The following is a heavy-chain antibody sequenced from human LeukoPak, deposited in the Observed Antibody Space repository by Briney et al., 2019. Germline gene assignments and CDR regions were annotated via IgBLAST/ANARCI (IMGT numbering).Heavy chain of an antibody. V-gene: IGHV1-46*01. CDR2: INPSGGST. CDR3: ARAYRDSSGYYLYFDY. Sequence: ASVKVSCKASGYTFTSYYMHWVRQAPGQGLEWMGIINPSGGSTSYAQKFQGRVTMTRDTSTSTVYMELSSLRSEDTAVYYCARAYRDSSGYYLYFDYWGQGTLVTVSS. D-gene: IGHD3-22*01. J-gene: IGHJ4*02. CDR1: GYTFTSYY.